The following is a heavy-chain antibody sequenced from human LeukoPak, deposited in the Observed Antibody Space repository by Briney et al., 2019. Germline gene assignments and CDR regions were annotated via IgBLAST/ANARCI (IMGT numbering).Heavy chain of an antibody. Sequence: PGRSLRLSCAASGFIFSTYGMHWVRQAPGKGLEWVAVISYDGSNKLYADSVKGRFTISRDNSKNTLHLQMNSLRPEDTAVYYCARVQAVGAIPIRPYFAMDVWGKGATVTVSS. V-gene: IGHV3-30*03. CDR3: ARVQAVGAIPIRPYFAMDV. D-gene: IGHD2-21*01. J-gene: IGHJ6*04. CDR1: GFIFSTYG. CDR2: ISYDGSNK.